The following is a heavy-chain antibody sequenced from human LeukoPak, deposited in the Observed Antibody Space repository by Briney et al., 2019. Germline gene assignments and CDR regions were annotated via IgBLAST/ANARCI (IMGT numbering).Heavy chain of an antibody. V-gene: IGHV1-8*01. CDR2: MNPNSGNT. D-gene: IGHD5-18*01. CDR1: GYTFTSYD. J-gene: IGHJ4*02. Sequence: ASVKVSCKASGYTFTSYDINWVRQATGQGLEWMGWMNPNSGNTGYAQKFQGRVTTTRNTSINTAYMELSSLRSEDTAVYYCARVGYSYGNTIDYWGQGTLVTVSS. CDR3: ARVGYSYGNTIDY.